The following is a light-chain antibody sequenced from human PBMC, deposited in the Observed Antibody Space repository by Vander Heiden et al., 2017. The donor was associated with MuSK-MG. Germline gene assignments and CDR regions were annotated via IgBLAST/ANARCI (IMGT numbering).Light chain of an antibody. CDR1: QSVSSY. Sequence: EIVLTQSPATLSLSPGERATLSCRASQSVSSYLAWYQQKPGQAPRLLIYDASNRATGIQARFSGSGYGTDFTLTISSLEPEDFAVYYCQQRNNEHLVFTFGHGTKVDIK. CDR3: QQRNNEHLVFT. CDR2: DAS. V-gene: IGKV3-11*01. J-gene: IGKJ3*01.